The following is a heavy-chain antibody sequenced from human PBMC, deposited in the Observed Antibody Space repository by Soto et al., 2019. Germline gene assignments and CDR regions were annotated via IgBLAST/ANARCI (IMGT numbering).Heavy chain of an antibody. Sequence: QVQLVESGGGVVQPGRSLRLSCAASGFTFSSYGMHWVRQAPGKGLEWVAVISYDGSNKYYADSVKGRFTISRDNAKNSLYLQMNSLRAEDTAVYYCARDPGGTVTLFDYWGQGTLVTVSS. CDR1: GFTFSSYG. D-gene: IGHD4-17*01. CDR2: ISYDGSNK. CDR3: ARDPGGTVTLFDY. V-gene: IGHV3-30*03. J-gene: IGHJ4*02.